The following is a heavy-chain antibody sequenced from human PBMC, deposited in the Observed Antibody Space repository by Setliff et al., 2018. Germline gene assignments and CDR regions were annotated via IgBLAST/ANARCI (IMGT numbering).Heavy chain of an antibody. CDR3: AGQMCPPGMAGARGFNWFDR. V-gene: IGHV4-39*01. Sequence: PSETLSLTCSASGGPISSSCYYWVWLREPPGKGWEGVGAIFYDGNSYYNPYLQGRVTMSVYTSKNVFSLKLRSVTAAGTSGYYCAGQMCPPGMAGARGFNWFDRWGQGTLVTVSS. J-gene: IGHJ5*02. CDR1: GGPISSSCYY. D-gene: IGHD6-19*01. CDR2: IFYDGNS.